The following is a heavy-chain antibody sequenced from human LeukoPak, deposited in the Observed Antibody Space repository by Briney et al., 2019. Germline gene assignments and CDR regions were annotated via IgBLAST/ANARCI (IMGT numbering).Heavy chain of an antibody. Sequence: VASVKVSCKASGYTFTSYGISWVRQAPGQGLEWMGGIIPIFGTANYAQKFQGRVTITADESTSTAYMELSSLRSEDTAVYYCASPNFLSNWKQAFDIWGQGTMVTVSS. CDR1: GYTFTSYG. CDR3: ASPNFLSNWKQAFDI. D-gene: IGHD1-1*01. CDR2: IIPIFGTA. V-gene: IGHV1-69*13. J-gene: IGHJ3*02.